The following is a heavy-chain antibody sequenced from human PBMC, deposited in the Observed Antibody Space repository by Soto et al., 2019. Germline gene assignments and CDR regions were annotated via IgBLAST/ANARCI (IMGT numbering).Heavy chain of an antibody. D-gene: IGHD3-3*01. J-gene: IGHJ4*02. CDR3: ATRDYYDFWSTFDY. CDR1: GFTVSSNY. V-gene: IGHV3-66*01. Sequence: PGGSLRLSCAASGFTVSSNYMSWVRQAPGKGLEWVSVIYSGGSTYYADSVKGRFTISRDNSKNTLYLQMNSLRAEDTAVYYCATRDYYDFWSTFDYWGQGTLVTVSS. CDR2: IYSGGST.